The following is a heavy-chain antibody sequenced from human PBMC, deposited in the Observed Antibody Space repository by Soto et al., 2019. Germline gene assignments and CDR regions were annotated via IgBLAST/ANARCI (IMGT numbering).Heavy chain of an antibody. CDR1: GYTFTSYY. D-gene: IGHD3-16*01. Sequence: QVQLVQSGAEVKKPGASVKVSCKASGYTFTSYYMHWVRQAPGQGLEWMGIINPSGGSTSYAQKIPVIVTMTRDTSTSTVYMELSSLRSEDTAVYYCARGLGDGGINDAFDIWGPGTMVTVSS. V-gene: IGHV1-46*03. CDR3: ARGLGDGGINDAFDI. J-gene: IGHJ3*02. CDR2: INPSGGST.